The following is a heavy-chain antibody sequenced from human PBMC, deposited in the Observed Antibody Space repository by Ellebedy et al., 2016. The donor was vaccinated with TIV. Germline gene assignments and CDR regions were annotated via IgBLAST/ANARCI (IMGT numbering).Heavy chain of an antibody. V-gene: IGHV3-7*01. J-gene: IGHJ6*02. D-gene: IGHD3-10*01. CDR2: IKQDGSEK. Sequence: GGSLRLXCAASGFTFSSYWMSWVRQAPGKGLEWVANIKQDGSEKYYVDSVKGRFTISRDNAKNSLYLQMNSLRAEDTAVYYCARCGSGSYYSRAYYYGMDVWGQGTTVTVSS. CDR1: GFTFSSYW. CDR3: ARCGSGSYYSRAYYYGMDV.